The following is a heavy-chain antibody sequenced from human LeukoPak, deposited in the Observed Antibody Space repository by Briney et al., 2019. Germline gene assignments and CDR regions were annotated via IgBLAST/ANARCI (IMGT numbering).Heavy chain of an antibody. V-gene: IGHV3-74*01. D-gene: IGHD3-10*01. CDR1: GFSFNTYW. CDR2: INNDGSNT. Sequence: GGSLRLSCAASGFSFNTYWMHWVRQAPGKGLVWVSRINNDGSNTNYADSVKGRFTISRDNAKNTLYLQMNSLRAEDTAVYYCARDPRGGTLDYWGQGTLVTVSS. CDR3: ARDPRGGTLDY. J-gene: IGHJ4*02.